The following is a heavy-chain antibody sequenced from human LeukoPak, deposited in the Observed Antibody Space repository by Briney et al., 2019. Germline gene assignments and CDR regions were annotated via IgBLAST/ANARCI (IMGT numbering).Heavy chain of an antibody. CDR3: ARDMLDSSSWYYFDY. CDR2: ISAYNGNT. J-gene: IGHJ4*02. CDR1: GYTFTSYG. V-gene: IGHV1-18*01. D-gene: IGHD6-13*01. Sequence: ASVKVSCKASGYTFTSYGISWVRQAPGQGLEWMGWISAYNGNTNYAQKLQGRVTMTTDTSTSTAYMELRSLRSDDTAVYYCARDMLDSSSWYYFDYWGQGTLVTVSS.